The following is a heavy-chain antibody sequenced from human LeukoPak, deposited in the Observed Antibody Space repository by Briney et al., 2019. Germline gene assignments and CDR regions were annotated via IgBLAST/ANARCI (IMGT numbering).Heavy chain of an antibody. CDR3: ARDESMVVAATFFDY. CDR2: IKQDGSEK. D-gene: IGHD2-15*01. J-gene: IGHJ4*02. Sequence: GGSLRLSCAASGFTFSSYWMSWVRQAPGKGLEWVANIKQDGSEKYYMDSVKGRFTISRDNAKNSLYLQMNSLRAEDTAVYYCARDESMVVAATFFDYWGQGTLVTVSS. CDR1: GFTFSSYW. V-gene: IGHV3-7*01.